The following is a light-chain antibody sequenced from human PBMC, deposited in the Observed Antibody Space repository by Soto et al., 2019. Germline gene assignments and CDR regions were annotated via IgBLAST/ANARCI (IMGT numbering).Light chain of an antibody. V-gene: IGLV2-14*01. J-gene: IGLJ1*01. CDR3: SSYTSSSTYV. CDR2: DVT. CDR1: SSDVGGYDY. Sequence: QSALTQPASVSGSPGQSVTISCTGTSSDVGGYDYVSWYQHHPGKAPKLVIYDVTYRPSGVSDRFSGSKSANTASLTISGFQAEDEADYYCSSYTSSSTYVFGTGTKLTVL.